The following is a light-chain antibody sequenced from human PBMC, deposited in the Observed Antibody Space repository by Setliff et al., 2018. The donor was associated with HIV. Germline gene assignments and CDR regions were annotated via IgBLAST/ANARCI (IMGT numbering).Light chain of an antibody. CDR3: CSHAGSNTYV. CDR1: SSDVGRYNL. CDR2: EGS. V-gene: IGLV2-23*01. J-gene: IGLJ1*01. Sequence: QSALTQPASVSGSPGQSITISCTGTSSDVGRYNLVSWYQQHPGKAPKLMIYEGSKRPSGVSNRFSASNSGNTASLTISGLHAEDEADYYCCSHAGSNTYVFGVGTKVTVL.